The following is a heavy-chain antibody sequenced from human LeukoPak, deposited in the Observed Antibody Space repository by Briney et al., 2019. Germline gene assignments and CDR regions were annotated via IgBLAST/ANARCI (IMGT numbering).Heavy chain of an antibody. CDR2: MNPNSGNT. J-gene: IGHJ6*03. CDR1: GYTFTSYD. D-gene: IGHD4-17*01. CDR3: AREVSVTTPGYYYYYMDV. V-gene: IGHV1-8*01. Sequence: ASVKVSCKASGYTFTSYDINWVRQATGQGLEWMGWMNPNSGNTGYAQKFQGRVTMTRNTSISTAYMELSSLRSEDTAVYYCAREVSVTTPGYYYYYMDVWGKGTTVTISS.